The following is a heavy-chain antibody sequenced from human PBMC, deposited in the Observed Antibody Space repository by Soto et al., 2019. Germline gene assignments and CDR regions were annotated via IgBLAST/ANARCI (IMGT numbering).Heavy chain of an antibody. D-gene: IGHD3-3*01. Sequence: QVQLVQSGAEVKKPGASVKVSCKASGYTFSGYDIYWVRQAPGQGLEWMGWIHPNSGGTNFAQKFQGRGTMARDTSISTVYMELSRLTSDDTAIYFGAREKFLGSSRYYDYWGQGTLVTVSS. CDR3: AREKFLGSSRYYDY. J-gene: IGHJ4*02. V-gene: IGHV1-2*02. CDR2: IHPNSGGT. CDR1: GYTFSGYD.